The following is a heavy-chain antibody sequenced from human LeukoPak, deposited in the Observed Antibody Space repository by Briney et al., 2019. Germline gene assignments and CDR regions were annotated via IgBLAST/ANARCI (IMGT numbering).Heavy chain of an antibody. V-gene: IGHV3-7*01. J-gene: IGHJ2*01. CDR2: IKKDGSEK. CDR3: AKGYIIAGRQWYLDL. Sequence: GGSLRLSCAASGFTFSTYWMSWVRQAPGKGLEWVANIKKDGSEKYFVDSVKGRFTISRDNAKNSLYLQMNSVRAEDTAVYYCAKGYIIAGRQWYLDLWGRGTLVGVSS. CDR1: GFTFSTYW. D-gene: IGHD6-13*01.